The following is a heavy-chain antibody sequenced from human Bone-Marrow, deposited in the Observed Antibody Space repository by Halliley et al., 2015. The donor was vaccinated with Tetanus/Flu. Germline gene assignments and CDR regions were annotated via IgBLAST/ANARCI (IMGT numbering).Heavy chain of an antibody. V-gene: IGHV3-33*01. Sequence: EWVAIIGHDGTYTNQADSVKGRFTISRDNSRNTLYLQLNSLRAEDTSVYYCARDLRKGLYVDYWGQGTSVTVSS. J-gene: IGHJ4*02. CDR3: ARDLRKGLYVDY. CDR2: IGHDGTYT.